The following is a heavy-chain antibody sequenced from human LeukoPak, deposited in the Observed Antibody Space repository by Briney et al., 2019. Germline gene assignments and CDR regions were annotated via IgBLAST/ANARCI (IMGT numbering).Heavy chain of an antibody. CDR1: GGSISSYY. D-gene: IGHD5-24*01. CDR3: ARVVDGYNSWVFDY. V-gene: IGHV4-59*01. CDR2: IYYSGST. J-gene: IGHJ4*02. Sequence: PSETLSLTCTVSGGSISSYYWSWIRQPPGKGLEWIGYIYYSGSTNYNPSLKSRVTISVDTSKNQFSLKLSSVTAADTAVYYCARVVDGYNSWVFDYWGQGTLVTVSS.